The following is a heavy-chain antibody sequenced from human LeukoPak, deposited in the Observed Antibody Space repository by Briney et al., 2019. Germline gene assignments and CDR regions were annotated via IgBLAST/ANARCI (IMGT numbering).Heavy chain of an antibody. D-gene: IGHD3-10*01. J-gene: IGHJ4*02. V-gene: IGHV3-15*07. Sequence: GGSLRLSCSASGLTVTNAWMNWLRRAPAEGLDWVGRIASKTDGGATDYAAPVKGRFTISRDDSKNTLNLQMNSLKTEDTAVYYCTTGIRGDWGQGTLVTVSS. CDR1: GLTVTNAW. CDR3: TTGIRGD. CDR2: IASKTDGGAT.